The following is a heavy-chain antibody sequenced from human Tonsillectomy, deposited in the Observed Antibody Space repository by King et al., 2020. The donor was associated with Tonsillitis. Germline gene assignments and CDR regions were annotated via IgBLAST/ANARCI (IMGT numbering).Heavy chain of an antibody. CDR1: GFTFSTYA. CDR3: AREAFGVVLGLDH. Sequence: VQLVQSGGGVVQPGRSLRLSCAASGFTFSTYAMHWVRQAPGKGLEWVAVIPYYGSNKYYADSVKGRFTISRDNSKNTLYLQMNSLRAEDTAVYYCAREAFGVVLGLDHWGQGTLVTVSS. D-gene: IGHD3-3*01. CDR2: IPYYGSNK. V-gene: IGHV3-30*04. J-gene: IGHJ5*02.